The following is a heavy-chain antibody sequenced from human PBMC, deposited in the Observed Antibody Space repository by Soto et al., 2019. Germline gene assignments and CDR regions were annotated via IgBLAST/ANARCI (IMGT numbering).Heavy chain of an antibody. V-gene: IGHV3-23*01. CDR3: AKYRRIWFGGMDD. D-gene: IGHD3-10*01. CDR2: ISGSGGVT. J-gene: IGHJ6*02. Sequence: GGSLRLSCAASGFTFSNYAMNWVRQAPGRGLEWVSAISGSGGVTYYADSVKGRFTISRDNSNNTQYLQMDSLRAEDTAVYYCAKYRRIWFGGMDDWGPGTTVTVSS. CDR1: GFTFSNYA.